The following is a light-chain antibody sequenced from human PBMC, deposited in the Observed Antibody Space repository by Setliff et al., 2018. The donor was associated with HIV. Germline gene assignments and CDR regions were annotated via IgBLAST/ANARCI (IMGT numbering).Light chain of an antibody. CDR2: DVS. CDR3: SSSTRSPTFLV. CDR1: SRDIGDNV. J-gene: IGLJ1*01. V-gene: IGLV2-23*02. Sequence: QSALAQPASVSGSPGQSITISCTGTSRDIGDNVVSWYQHYPGRAPKLIIYDVSERPLGVSSRFSASRSGNTASLTISGLQADDEAIYYCSSSTRSPTFLVFATGTKV.